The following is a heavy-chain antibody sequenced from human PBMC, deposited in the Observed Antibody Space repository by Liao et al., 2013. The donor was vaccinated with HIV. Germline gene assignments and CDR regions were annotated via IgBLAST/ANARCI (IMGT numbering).Heavy chain of an antibody. CDR1: GGSITTYQ. V-gene: IGHV4-59*01. CDR3: ARGGGGKGFDS. J-gene: IGHJ4*02. CDR2: VYYSGST. D-gene: IGHD4-23*01. Sequence: QVQLQESGPGVVKPSETLSLTCTVSGGSITTYQWAWIRQPPGKGLEWIGHVYYSGSTNYKPSLKSRVTISVDTPKNQVSLRVTYVTAADTAVYYCARGGGGKGFDSWGQGTLVTVSS.